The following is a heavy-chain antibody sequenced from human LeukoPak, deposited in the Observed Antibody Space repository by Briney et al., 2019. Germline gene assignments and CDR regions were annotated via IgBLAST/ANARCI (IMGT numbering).Heavy chain of an antibody. CDR1: GFTFSSYA. J-gene: IGHJ4*02. V-gene: IGHV3-23*01. CDR2: ISGSGGST. D-gene: IGHD1-7*01. CDR3: ARAHYGGTTDY. Sequence: GGSLRLSCAASGFTFSSYAMSWVRQAPGKGLEWVSAISGSGGSTYYADSVKGRFTISRDNAKNSLYLQMNSLRAEDTAVYYCARAHYGGTTDYWGQGTLVTVSS.